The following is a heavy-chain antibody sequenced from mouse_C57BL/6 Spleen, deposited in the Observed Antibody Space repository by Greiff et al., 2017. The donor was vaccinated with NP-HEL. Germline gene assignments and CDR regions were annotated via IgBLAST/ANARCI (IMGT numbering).Heavy chain of an antibody. D-gene: IGHD1-1*01. J-gene: IGHJ1*03. V-gene: IGHV5-17*01. Sequence: EVQLVESGGGLVKPGGSLKLSCAASGFTFSDYGMHWVRQAPEKGLEWVAYISSGSSTIYYADTVTGRFTNARDNAKNTLFLQMTSLRSEDTAMYYCARHHGSSYGWYFDVWGTGTTVTVSS. CDR1: GFTFSDYG. CDR3: ARHHGSSYGWYFDV. CDR2: ISSGSSTI.